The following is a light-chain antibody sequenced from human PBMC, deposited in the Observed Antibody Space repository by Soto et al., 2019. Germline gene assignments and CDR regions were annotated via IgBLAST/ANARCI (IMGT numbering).Light chain of an antibody. Sequence: ETVLTQSPGTVSLSPGERATLSCTTSQTVNSDYLACYQQKPGQAPRLLIYGVFNRATGLPDRFSGSGSGTYFTLTISGLEPEDSAVYYCQHYDGSPRTFGQGTNLES. CDR2: GVF. CDR3: QHYDGSPRT. J-gene: IGKJ2*01. V-gene: IGKV3-20*01. CDR1: QTVNSDY.